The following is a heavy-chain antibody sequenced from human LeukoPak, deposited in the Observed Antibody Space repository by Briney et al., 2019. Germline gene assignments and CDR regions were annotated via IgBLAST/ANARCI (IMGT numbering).Heavy chain of an antibody. CDR3: ARDYDITSSSWYWDY. V-gene: IGHV1-69*04. D-gene: IGHD6-13*01. CDR2: IIPILGIA. Sequence: SVKVSCKASGGXFSSYAISWVRQAPGQGLEWMGRIIPILGIANYAQKFQGRVTITADKSTSTAYMELSSLRSEDTAVYYCARDYDITSSSWYWDYWGQGILVTVSS. J-gene: IGHJ4*02. CDR1: GGXFSSYA.